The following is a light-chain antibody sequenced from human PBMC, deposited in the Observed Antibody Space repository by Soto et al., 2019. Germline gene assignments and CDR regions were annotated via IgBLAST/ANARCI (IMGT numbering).Light chain of an antibody. J-gene: IGKJ3*01. Sequence: ERTSLSCRASQSVSSSGLAGYQQKPGQAPRLLIYGASSRATGIPDGFRGSGYGTDFTLTISPVEPEVSAAYDRQRLPATFGPGTKVDIK. V-gene: IGKV3-20*01. CDR2: GAS. CDR3: QRLPAT. CDR1: QSVSSSG.